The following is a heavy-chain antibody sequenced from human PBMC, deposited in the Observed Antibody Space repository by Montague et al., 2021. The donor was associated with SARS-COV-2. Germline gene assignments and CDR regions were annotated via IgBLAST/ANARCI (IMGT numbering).Heavy chain of an antibody. Sequence: SLRLSCAASGFTFSSYAMTWVRQAPGQGLEWVSTISGSGGTIEYADSVKGHFTISRDNSKNTLYLQMNGLRVEDTAIYYCAKDIFDTNLADALDIWGQGTVVTVSS. V-gene: IGHV3-23*01. CDR3: AKDIFDTNLADALDI. CDR1: GFTFSSYA. J-gene: IGHJ3*02. CDR2: ISGSGGTI. D-gene: IGHD3-3*01.